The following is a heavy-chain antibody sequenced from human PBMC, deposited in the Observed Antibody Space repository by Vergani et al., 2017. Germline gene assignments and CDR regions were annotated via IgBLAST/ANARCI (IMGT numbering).Heavy chain of an antibody. CDR3: VRRNNVVRETDYFDY. CDR2: IFQSGSP. V-gene: IGHV4-39*07. Sequence: QLQLQESGPGLVKPSETLSLTCTVSGGSISSSSYYWGWIRQPPGRGLQWIGHIFQSGSPDYNASLKSRVNISLDKSKNHFSLSLSSVTAADTAVYYCVRRNNVVRETDYFDYWGQGILVTVSS. CDR1: GGSISSSSYY. J-gene: IGHJ4*02. D-gene: IGHD3-10*01.